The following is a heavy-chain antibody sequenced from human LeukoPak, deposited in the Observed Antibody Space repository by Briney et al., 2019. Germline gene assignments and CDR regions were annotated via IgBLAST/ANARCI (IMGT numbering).Heavy chain of an antibody. CDR1: GASNSHDYHL. Sequence: SHPLPLLCSLCGASNSHDYHLWRWIRRPPEEGLGFIDYIFRSGSTYYNASLRSRVTIPIDTSKSQFSLSLSSVTAADTAVYDCAGLEGPGEGADYWGQGALVTVSS. V-gene: IGHV4-30-4*01. CDR2: IFRSGST. D-gene: IGHD1-26*01. J-gene: IGHJ4*02. CDR3: AGLEGPGEGADY.